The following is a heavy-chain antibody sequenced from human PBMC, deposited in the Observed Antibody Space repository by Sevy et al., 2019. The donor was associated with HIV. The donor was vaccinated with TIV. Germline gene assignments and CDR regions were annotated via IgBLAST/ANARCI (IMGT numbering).Heavy chain of an antibody. V-gene: IGHV3-11*04. Sequence: GGSLRLSCAASGFTFSDYYMSWIRQAPGKGLEWVSYVSGSDDTKYYADSVKGRFTISRDNAKNSLYLQMNSLRAEDTAVYYCARALVVVPAATLGYWGQGTLVTVSS. CDR3: ARALVVVPAATLGY. CDR1: GFTFSDYY. D-gene: IGHD2-2*01. CDR2: VSGSDDTK. J-gene: IGHJ4*02.